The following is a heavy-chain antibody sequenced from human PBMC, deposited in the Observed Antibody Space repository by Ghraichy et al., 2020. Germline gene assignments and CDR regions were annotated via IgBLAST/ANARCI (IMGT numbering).Heavy chain of an antibody. CDR1: GFTVSSSD. CDR2: FYNSGRT. Sequence: GGSLRLSCAVSGFTVSSSDMSWVRQAPGKGLEWVAAFYNSGRTYYADAVKGRCTITTDNSWSMLYLQMNSRRAEDTAVYYCARDKYYYDSSGYSHGIDVWGQGTTVTVSS. V-gene: IGHV3-53*01. D-gene: IGHD3-22*01. J-gene: IGHJ6*02. CDR3: ARDKYYYDSSGYSHGIDV.